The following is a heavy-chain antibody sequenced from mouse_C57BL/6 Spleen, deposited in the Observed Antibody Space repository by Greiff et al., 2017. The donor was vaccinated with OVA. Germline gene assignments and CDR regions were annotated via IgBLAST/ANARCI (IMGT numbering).Heavy chain of an antibody. CDR2: IYPGDGDT. J-gene: IGHJ3*01. D-gene: IGHD2-12*01. CDR3: ARGDDEAWFAY. V-gene: IGHV1-80*01. Sequence: VMLVESGAELVKPGASVKISCKASGYAFSSYWMNWVKQRPGKGLEWIGQIYPGDGDTNYNGKFKGKATLTADKSSSTAYMQLSSLTSEDSAVYFCARGDDEAWFAYWGQGTLVTVSA. CDR1: GYAFSSYW.